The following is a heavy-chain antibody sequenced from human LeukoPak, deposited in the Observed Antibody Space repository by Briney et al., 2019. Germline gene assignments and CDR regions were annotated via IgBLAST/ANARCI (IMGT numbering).Heavy chain of an antibody. D-gene: IGHD2-15*01. J-gene: IGHJ4*02. Sequence: PGGSLRLSCAASGFTFSSYWMSWVRQAPGKGLEWVANIKQDGSEKYYVDSVKGRFTISRDNAKNSLYLQMNSLRAEDTAVYYCARDRGYCSGGSCYSNFDYWGQGTLVTVSS. CDR1: GFTFSSYW. V-gene: IGHV3-7*01. CDR3: ARDRGYCSGGSCYSNFDY. CDR2: IKQDGSEK.